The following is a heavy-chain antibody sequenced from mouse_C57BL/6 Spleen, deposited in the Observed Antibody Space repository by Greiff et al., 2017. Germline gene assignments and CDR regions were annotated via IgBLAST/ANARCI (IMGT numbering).Heavy chain of an antibody. J-gene: IGHJ4*01. CDR3: ARSHYYGSSFYAMDY. CDR1: GYAFTNYL. CDR2: INPGSGGT. D-gene: IGHD1-1*01. V-gene: IGHV1-54*01. Sequence: VQLQESGAELVRPGTSVKVSYKASGYAFTNYLIEWVKQRPGQGLEWIGVINPGSGGTNYNEKFKGKATLTADKSSSTAYMQLSSLTSEDSAVYFCARSHYYGSSFYAMDYWGQGTSVTVSS.